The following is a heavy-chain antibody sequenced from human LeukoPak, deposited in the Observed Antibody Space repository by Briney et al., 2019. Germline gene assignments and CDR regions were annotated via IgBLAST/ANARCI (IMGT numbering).Heavy chain of an antibody. CDR1: GFIFSSYA. CDR3: AKGWEFRVVIPAAVS. D-gene: IGHD3-3*01. V-gene: IGHV3-23*01. Sequence: GGSLRLSCEGSGFIFSSYAMTWVRQAPGKGLQWVSSISGSGESTYYADSMKGRFTISRDNSKNTLSLQMNSLRAEDTAVYFCAKGWEFRVVIPAAVSWGQGTLVTVSS. CDR2: ISGSGEST. J-gene: IGHJ5*02.